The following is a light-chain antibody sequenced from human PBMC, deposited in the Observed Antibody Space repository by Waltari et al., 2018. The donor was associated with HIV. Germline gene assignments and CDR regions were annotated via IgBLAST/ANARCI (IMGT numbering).Light chain of an antibody. CDR3: ATWDVSLGGLV. CDR2: TDD. V-gene: IGLV1-47*01. CDR1: SSNIGSNY. J-gene: IGLJ3*02. Sequence: QSALTQPPSASGTPGQRVSIFCSGGSSNIGSNYVYWYQQLPGGAPKLFIYTDDQLPSGVPYRFTGSRSGTSASLAISGLRSEDEGDYSCATWDVSLGGLVFGGGTRLTVL.